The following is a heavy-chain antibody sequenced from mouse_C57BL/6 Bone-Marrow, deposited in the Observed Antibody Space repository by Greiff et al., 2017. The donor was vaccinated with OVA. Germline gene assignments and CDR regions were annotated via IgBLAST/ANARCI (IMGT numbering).Heavy chain of an antibody. CDR1: GFTFSSYA. V-gene: IGHV5-4*01. J-gene: IGHJ2*01. D-gene: IGHD2-2*01. Sequence: EVHLVESGGGLVKPGGSLKLSCAASGFTFSSYAMSWVRQTPEKRLEWVATISDGGSYTYYPDNVKGRFTISRDNAKNNLYLQMSQLKSEDTAMYYCARAPHMVTTGDYWGQGTTLTVSS. CDR2: ISDGGSYT. CDR3: ARAPHMVTTGDY.